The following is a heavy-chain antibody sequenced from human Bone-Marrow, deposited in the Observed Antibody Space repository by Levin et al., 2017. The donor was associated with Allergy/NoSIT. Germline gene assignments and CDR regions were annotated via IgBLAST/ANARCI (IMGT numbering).Heavy chain of an antibody. CDR2: ISPVFGTP. D-gene: IGHD3-10*01. V-gene: IGHV1-69*06. CDR3: ASGAGGSGSYYNVYYYYGMDV. CDR1: GGPFDSYT. J-gene: IGHJ6*02. Sequence: SVKVSCKASGGPFDSYTITWVRQAPGQGLEWMGGISPVFGTPTYAQKFQDRVTISADKFTSTAYLEVSSLRSEDTALYYCASGAGGSGSYYNVYYYYGMDVWGQGTTVTVSS.